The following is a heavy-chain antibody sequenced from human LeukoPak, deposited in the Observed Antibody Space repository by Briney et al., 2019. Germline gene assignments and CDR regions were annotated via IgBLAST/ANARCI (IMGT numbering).Heavy chain of an antibody. Sequence: PSGTLSLTCAVSGGSISNGNWWSWVRQPPGKGLEWIGEIYHSGRTNYNPSLKSRVAISVDKSKNQFSLTLSSVTAADTAMYYCARSGSYCLDYWGQGTQVTGSS. V-gene: IGHV4-4*02. CDR1: GGSISNGNW. CDR3: ARSGSYCLDY. D-gene: IGHD3-10*01. CDR2: IYHSGRT. J-gene: IGHJ4*02.